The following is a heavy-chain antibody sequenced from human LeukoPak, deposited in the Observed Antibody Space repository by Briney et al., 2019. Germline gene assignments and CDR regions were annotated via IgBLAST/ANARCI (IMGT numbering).Heavy chain of an antibody. CDR2: TSGSGGST. Sequence: GGSLRLSCAASGFTFSSYAMSWVRQAPGKGLEWVSATSGSGGSTYYADSVKGRFTISRDNSKNTLYLQMNSLRAEDTAVYYCAKDRSSIAVAGTYDYWGQGTLVTVSS. CDR3: AKDRSSIAVAGTYDY. CDR1: GFTFSSYA. D-gene: IGHD6-19*01. V-gene: IGHV3-23*01. J-gene: IGHJ4*02.